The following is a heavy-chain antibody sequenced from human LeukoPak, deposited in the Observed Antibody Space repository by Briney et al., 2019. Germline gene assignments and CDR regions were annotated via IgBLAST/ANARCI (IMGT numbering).Heavy chain of an antibody. CDR1: GFTVSGNY. Sequence: GGSLRLSCAVSGFTVSGNYMSWVRQAPGKGLEWVSLIYSGGTTYYADPVKGRFTISRDNSKNTLYLQMNSLRAEDTAVYHCARRAGGYSHPYDYWGQGILVTVSS. CDR3: ARRAGGYSHPYDY. V-gene: IGHV3-53*01. D-gene: IGHD4-23*01. J-gene: IGHJ4*02. CDR2: IYSGGTT.